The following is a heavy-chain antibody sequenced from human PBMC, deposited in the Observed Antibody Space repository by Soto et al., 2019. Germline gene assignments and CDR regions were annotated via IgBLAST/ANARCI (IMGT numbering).Heavy chain of an antibody. Sequence: ASVKVSCKASGYTFTSYAMHWVRQAPGQRLEWMGWINAGNGNTKYSQKFQGRVTITRDTSASTAYMELSSLRSEDTAVYYCARSLVDYYDSSGYFSAFDIWGQGTMVTVSS. CDR2: INAGNGNT. V-gene: IGHV1-3*01. D-gene: IGHD3-22*01. CDR1: GYTFTSYA. J-gene: IGHJ3*02. CDR3: ARSLVDYYDSSGYFSAFDI.